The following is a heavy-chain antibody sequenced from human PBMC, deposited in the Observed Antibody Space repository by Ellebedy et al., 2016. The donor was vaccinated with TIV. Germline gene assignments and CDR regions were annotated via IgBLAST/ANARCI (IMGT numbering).Heavy chain of an antibody. Sequence: AASVKVSCKASGYTFTTYGVSWVQQAPGQGLEWMGWINPNKGNTVYAQNLQDRVTLTTDTSTRTAYMELRGLRSDDTAVYFCARDRFIVPGTRAFYGMDVWGQGTTVTVS. CDR1: GYTFTTYG. J-gene: IGHJ6*02. V-gene: IGHV1-18*04. CDR3: ARDRFIVPGTRAFYGMDV. D-gene: IGHD2-21*01. CDR2: INPNKGNT.